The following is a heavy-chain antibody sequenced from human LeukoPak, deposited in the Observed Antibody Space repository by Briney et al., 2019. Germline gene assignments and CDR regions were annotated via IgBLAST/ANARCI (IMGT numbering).Heavy chain of an antibody. D-gene: IGHD6-19*01. CDR1: GFTFSSYS. Sequence: GGSLRLPCAASGFTFSSYSMNWVRQAPGKGLEWVSSISSSSSYIYYADSVKGRFTISRDNAKNSLYLQMNSLRAEDTAVYYCAKDRGNIYSGWYKWFDPWGQGTLVTVSS. CDR3: AKDRGNIYSGWYKWFDP. CDR2: ISSSSSYI. V-gene: IGHV3-21*01. J-gene: IGHJ5*02.